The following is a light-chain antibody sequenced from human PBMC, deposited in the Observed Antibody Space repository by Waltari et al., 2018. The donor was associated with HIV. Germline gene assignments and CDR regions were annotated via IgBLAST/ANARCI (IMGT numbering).Light chain of an antibody. CDR3: QQYYGDIWT. CDR1: PSVLYSNKNY. V-gene: IGKV4-1*01. J-gene: IGKJ1*01. CDR2: GAS. Sequence: DIVMTQYLDTLPVSLGARATLSCKSSPSVLYSNKNYLAWYQHKAGQSPKLLIYGASVRESGVPDRISGSGSGTDFTLTISSLQAEDVAVYYCQQYYGDIWTFGQGTKV.